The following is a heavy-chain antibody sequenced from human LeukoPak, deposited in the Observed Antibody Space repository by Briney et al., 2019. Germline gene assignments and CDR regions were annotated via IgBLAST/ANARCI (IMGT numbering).Heavy chain of an antibody. V-gene: IGHV3-30-3*01. CDR2: ISYDGSNK. J-gene: IGHJ4*02. D-gene: IGHD3-9*01. CDR1: GFTFSSYA. CDR3: TRVEFGDWLLYYFDY. Sequence: GGSLRLSCAASGFTFSSYAMHWVRQAPGKGLEWVAVISYDGSNKYYADSVKGRFTISRDNSKNTLYLQMNSLRAEDTAVYYCTRVEFGDWLLYYFDYWGQGTLVTVSS.